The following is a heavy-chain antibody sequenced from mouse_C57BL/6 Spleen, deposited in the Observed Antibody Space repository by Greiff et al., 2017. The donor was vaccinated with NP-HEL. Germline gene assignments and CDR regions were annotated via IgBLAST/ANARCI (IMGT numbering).Heavy chain of an antibody. CDR1: GYAFSSSW. Sequence: QVQLQQSGPELVKPGASVKISCKASGYAFSSSWMNWVKQRPGKGLEWIGRIYPGDGDTNYNGKFKGKATLTADKSSSTAYMQLSSQTSEDSAVYFCARERGDYWGQGTTLTVSS. CDR3: ARERGDY. J-gene: IGHJ2*01. V-gene: IGHV1-82*01. CDR2: IYPGDGDT.